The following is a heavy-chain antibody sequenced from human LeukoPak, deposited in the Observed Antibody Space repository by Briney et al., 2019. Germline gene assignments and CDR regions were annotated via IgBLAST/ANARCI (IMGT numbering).Heavy chain of an antibody. CDR3: ARTRGRIMITFGGVHFDY. Sequence: SETLSLTCAVYGGAFSGYYWSWIRQPPGKGLEWIGEINHSGSTNYNPSLKSRVTISVDTSKNQFSLKLSSVTAADTAVYYCARTRGRIMITFGGVHFDYWGQGTLVTVSS. V-gene: IGHV4-34*01. CDR2: INHSGST. D-gene: IGHD3-16*01. CDR1: GGAFSGYY. J-gene: IGHJ4*02.